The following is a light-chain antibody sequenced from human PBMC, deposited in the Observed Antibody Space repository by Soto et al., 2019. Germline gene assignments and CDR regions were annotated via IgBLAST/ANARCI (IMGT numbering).Light chain of an antibody. CDR1: QSVNSD. CDR3: QPYNNSPLT. Sequence: ETVMTQSPATLSASPGESTTLSCRASQSVNSDLAWYQQIPGQAPSLLIYSASTVATGGPARFSGSGSGTEFTLTISILQSEDFALYYCQPYNNSPLTFGGGTKVEI. J-gene: IGKJ4*01. V-gene: IGKV3-15*01. CDR2: SAS.